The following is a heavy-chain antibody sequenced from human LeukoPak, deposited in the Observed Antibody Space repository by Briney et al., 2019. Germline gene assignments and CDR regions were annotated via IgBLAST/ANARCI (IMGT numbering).Heavy chain of an antibody. CDR1: GYSISSGYY. CDR2: IYHSGST. Sequence: PSETLSLTCTVSGYSISSGYYWGWIRQPPGKGLEWIGSIYHSGSTYYNPSLKSRVTISVDTSKNQFSLKLSSVTAADTAVYYCARDTGYMDVWGKGTTVTVSS. V-gene: IGHV4-38-2*02. CDR3: ARDTGYMDV. D-gene: IGHD4-11*01. J-gene: IGHJ6*03.